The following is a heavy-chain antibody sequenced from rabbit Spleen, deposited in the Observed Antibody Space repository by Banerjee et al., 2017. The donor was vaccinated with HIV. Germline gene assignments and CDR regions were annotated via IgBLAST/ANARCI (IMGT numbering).Heavy chain of an antibody. J-gene: IGHJ3*01. CDR1: GIAFRGAFD. D-gene: IGHD5-1*01. CDR2: IYSGSSGST. Sequence: QQQLVESGGGLAKPGQSLHFTSRASGIAFRGAFDLGWVALAPGKGLEWIGCIYSGSSGSTYYASWAKGRLTITRSTSLNTVTLQMTSLTAADTATYFCARDLVAVIGWNFSLWGQGTLVTVS. CDR3: ARDLVAVIGWNFSL. V-gene: IGHV1S43*01.